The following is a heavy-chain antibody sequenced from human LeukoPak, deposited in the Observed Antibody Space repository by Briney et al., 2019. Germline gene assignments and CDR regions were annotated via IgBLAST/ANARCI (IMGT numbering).Heavy chain of an antibody. J-gene: IGHJ4*02. CDR2: INHSGST. CDR3: ARDKIGGINFDY. CDR1: GGSFSGYY. D-gene: IGHD2/OR15-2a*01. V-gene: IGHV4-34*01. Sequence: AETLSLTCAVYGGSFSGYYWSWIRQPPGKGLEWIGKINHSGSTNYNPSLESRVTISVDTSKNQFSLKVSSVTAADPAVYYCARDKIGGINFDYWGQGTLITVSA.